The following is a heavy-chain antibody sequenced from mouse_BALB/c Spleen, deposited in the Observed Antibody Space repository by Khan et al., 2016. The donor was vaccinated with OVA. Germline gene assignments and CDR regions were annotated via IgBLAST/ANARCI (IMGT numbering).Heavy chain of an antibody. CDR2: IDPENGNT. J-gene: IGHJ3*01. D-gene: IGHD3-1*01. Sequence: VQLKQSGAELVRPGALVKLSCKASAFNIKDYYIHWVKQRPAQGLEWIGWIDPENGNTISDPKFQGKASITADPSSNTAYLQLSSLTSEDTAVYDCARSGYEAWFSYWGHGTLVTVSA. CDR3: ARSGYEAWFSY. CDR1: AFNIKDYY. V-gene: IGHV14-1*02.